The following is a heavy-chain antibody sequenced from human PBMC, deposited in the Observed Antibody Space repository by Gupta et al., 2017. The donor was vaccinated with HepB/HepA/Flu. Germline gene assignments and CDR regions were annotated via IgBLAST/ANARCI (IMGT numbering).Heavy chain of an antibody. CDR3: ARVVGDDFSTGWFDP. CDR2: IYYSGST. V-gene: IGHV4-59*01. D-gene: IGHD3-3*01. J-gene: IGHJ5*02. CDR1: GGSISSYY. Sequence: GGSISSYYWGWVRQPPGKGLEWIGYIYYSGSTNYNPSLKSRVTISVDTSKTQFSLKLSSVTAADTAVYYCARVVGDDFSTGWFDPWGQGTLVTVSS.